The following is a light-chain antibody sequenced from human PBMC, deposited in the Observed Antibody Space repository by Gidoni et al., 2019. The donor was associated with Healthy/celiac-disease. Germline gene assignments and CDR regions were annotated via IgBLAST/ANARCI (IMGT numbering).Light chain of an antibody. CDR3: QQRSNWPL. CDR1: QSVSSY. Sequence: EIVLPQSPATLSLSPGERATLSCRASQSVSSYLAWYQQKPGQAPRLLIYDASNRAPGIPARFSGSGSGTDFTLTISSLEPEDFAVYYCQQRSNWPLFGQGTRLEIK. CDR2: DAS. J-gene: IGKJ5*01. V-gene: IGKV3-11*01.